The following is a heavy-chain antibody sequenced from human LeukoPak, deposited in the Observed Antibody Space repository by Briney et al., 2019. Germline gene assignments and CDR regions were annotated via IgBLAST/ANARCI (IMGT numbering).Heavy chain of an antibody. Sequence: PGGSLRLSCAASGFTFSSCSMNWVRRAPGKGPERVSSISSSSSSIYYADSVKGRFTISRDNAKNSLYLQMNSLRAEDTAVYYCASICSSTSCYSRYYYYYYYMDVWGKGTTVTVSS. CDR3: ASICSSTSCYSRYYYYYYYMDV. D-gene: IGHD2-2*01. V-gene: IGHV3-21*01. CDR1: GFTFSSCS. J-gene: IGHJ6*03. CDR2: ISSSSSSI.